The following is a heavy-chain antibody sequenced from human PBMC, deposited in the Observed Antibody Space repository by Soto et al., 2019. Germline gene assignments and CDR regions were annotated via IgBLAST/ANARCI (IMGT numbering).Heavy chain of an antibody. CDR3: ARPVGVEQQLVHDAFDL. CDR2: IYHSGST. Sequence: SETLSLTCTVSGGFISSSNCYWGWIRQPPGKGLEWIGSIYHSGSTYYNPSLKSRVTISVDTSKNQFSLKVNSVTAADTAVYYCARPVGVEQQLVHDAFDLWGQGTMVTVSS. CDR1: GGFISSSNCY. V-gene: IGHV4-39*01. J-gene: IGHJ3*01. D-gene: IGHD6-13*01.